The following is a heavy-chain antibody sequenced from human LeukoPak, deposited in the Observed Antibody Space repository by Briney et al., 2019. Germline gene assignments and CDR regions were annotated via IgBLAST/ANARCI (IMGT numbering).Heavy chain of an antibody. V-gene: IGHV3-23*01. CDR1: GFTFSSYA. CDR2: ISGSGGST. J-gene: IGHJ5*02. D-gene: IGHD6-19*01. CDR3: AKGYSSGWYASWFDP. Sequence: GGSLRLSCAASGFTFSSYAMSWVRQAPGKGLEWVSAISGSGGSTYYADSVKGRFTISRDNSMNTLYLQMNSLRAEDTAVYYCAKGYSSGWYASWFDPWGQGTLVTVSS.